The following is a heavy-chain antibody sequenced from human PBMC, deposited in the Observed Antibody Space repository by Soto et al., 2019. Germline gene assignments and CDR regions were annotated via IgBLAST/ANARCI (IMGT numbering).Heavy chain of an antibody. V-gene: IGHV1-8*01. D-gene: IGHD4-17*01. CDR3: ARWDYAYYARFDY. J-gene: IGHJ4*02. CDR1: GYTFTSHD. Sequence: QVQLVQSGAEVKKSGASVKVSCKASGYTFTSHDINWVRHATGQGLEWMGWMNPNSGNTGYAQKFQGRVTMTSNTSISTAYIKLSSLRSEDTAVYYCARWDYAYYARFDYCGQGNLVTVSP. CDR2: MNPNSGNT.